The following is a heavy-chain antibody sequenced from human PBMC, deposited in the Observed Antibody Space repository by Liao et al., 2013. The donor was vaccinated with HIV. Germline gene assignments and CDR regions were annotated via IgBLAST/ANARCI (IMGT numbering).Heavy chain of an antibody. CDR1: GGSISSDDHS. J-gene: IGHJ5*01. D-gene: IGHD2-21*01. CDR2: IHHTGSA. V-gene: IGHV4-30-2*06. CDR3: ARAGGLLSYCGADCFAWFDS. Sequence: QLQLQESGAGLVKPAQTLSLTCSVSGGSISSDDHSWSWIRQSPGKGLEWIGYIHHTGSANYNPSLMSRVAISLDWSNNQFSLKLSSVTAADTAVYYCARAGGLLSYCGADCFAWFDSWGQGALVTVSS.